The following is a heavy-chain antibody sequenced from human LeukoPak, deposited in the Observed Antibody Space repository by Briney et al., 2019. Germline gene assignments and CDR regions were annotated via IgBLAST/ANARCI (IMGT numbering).Heavy chain of an antibody. CDR3: ARGVEPLAANTLAY. Sequence: GGSLRLSCAASGFTVITNDMTWVPEAPGKGLEWVSVLYSDGNTKYADSVQGRFTISRDNSKNTLYLEMNSLSPDDTAVYYCARGVEPLAANTLAYWGQGTLVTVSS. CDR1: GFTVITND. CDR2: LYSDGNT. J-gene: IGHJ4*02. D-gene: IGHD1-14*01. V-gene: IGHV3-53*01.